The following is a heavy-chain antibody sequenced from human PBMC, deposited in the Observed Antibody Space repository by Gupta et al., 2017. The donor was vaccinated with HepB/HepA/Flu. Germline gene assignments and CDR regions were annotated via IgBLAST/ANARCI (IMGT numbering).Heavy chain of an antibody. CDR1: GFTFSSYD. CDR2: ISSSGSSI. D-gene: IGHD4-17*01. CDR3: ATWWAVTTND. J-gene: IGHJ4*02. Sequence: GFTFSSYDMNWVRQAPGKGLEWVSYISSSGSSIHYADSVKGRFTISRDNAKNSLYLQMNSLRAEDTAVYYCATWWAVTTNDWGQGTLVTVSS. V-gene: IGHV3-48*03.